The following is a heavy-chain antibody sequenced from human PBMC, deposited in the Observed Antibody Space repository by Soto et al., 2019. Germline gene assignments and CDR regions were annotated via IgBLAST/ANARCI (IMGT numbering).Heavy chain of an antibody. J-gene: IGHJ4*02. CDR3: ARDKRQGGHIVLVTAFDY. D-gene: IGHD2-21*02. V-gene: IGHV3-30-3*01. CDR2: ISYDGSNK. CDR1: GFTFSSYA. Sequence: QVQLVESGGGVVQPGRSLRLSCAASGFTFSSYAMHWVRQAPGKGLEWVAGISYDGSNKYYADSVKGRFTISRDNSKNTLYLQMNSLRAEDTAVYYCARDKRQGGHIVLVTAFDYWGQGTLVTVSS.